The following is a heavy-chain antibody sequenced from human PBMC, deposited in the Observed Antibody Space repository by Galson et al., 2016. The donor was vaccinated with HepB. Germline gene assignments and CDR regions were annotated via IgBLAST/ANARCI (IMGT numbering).Heavy chain of an antibody. Sequence: SLRLSCAASGFTFSSYSMNWLRQAPGKGLEWVSSIISSGTYFYYAYSVPGRFTISRDNAKNSLYLQMNNLTAEDTAVYYCARDRSIFGVVFGDYYFDSWGQGTLVSVST. CDR3: ARDRSIFGVVFGDYYFDS. CDR2: IISSGTYF. V-gene: IGHV3-21*01. J-gene: IGHJ4*02. CDR1: GFTFSSYS. D-gene: IGHD3-3*01.